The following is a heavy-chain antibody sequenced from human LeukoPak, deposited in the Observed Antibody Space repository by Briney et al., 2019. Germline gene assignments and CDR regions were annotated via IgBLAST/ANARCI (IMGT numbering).Heavy chain of an antibody. Sequence: SETLSLTCTVSGGSISSYYWSWIRQPPGKGLEWIGYIYYSGSTNYNPSLKSRVTISVDTSKNQFSLKLSSVTAADTAVYYCARESITGTTDYRGQGTLVTVSS. J-gene: IGHJ4*02. CDR2: IYYSGST. CDR3: ARESITGTTDY. CDR1: GGSISSYY. D-gene: IGHD1-7*01. V-gene: IGHV4-59*01.